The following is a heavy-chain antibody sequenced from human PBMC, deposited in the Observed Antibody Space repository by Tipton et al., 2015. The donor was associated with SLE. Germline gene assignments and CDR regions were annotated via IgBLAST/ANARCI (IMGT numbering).Heavy chain of an antibody. D-gene: IGHD6-19*01. CDR2: ISGSGDST. CDR1: GFTFSNYA. J-gene: IGHJ2*01. V-gene: IGHV3-23*01. Sequence: SLRLSCAASGFTFSNYAMSWVRQAPGKGLEWVSSISGSGDSTYYADSVKGRFTISRDNSKNTLYLQMNSLRAEDTAMYYCARGGYSSGWSLWYFDLWGRGTLVTVSS. CDR3: ARGGYSSGWSLWYFDL.